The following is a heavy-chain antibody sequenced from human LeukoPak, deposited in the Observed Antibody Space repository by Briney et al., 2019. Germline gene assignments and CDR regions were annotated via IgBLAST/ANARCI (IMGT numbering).Heavy chain of an antibody. Sequence: GGSLRLSCAASGFTFSSYGMHWVRQAPGKGLEWVAFIRYDGSNKYYADSVKGRFTISRDNSKNTLYLQMNSLRAEDTAVYYCARVWYYYDSSGYYSTYYFDYWGQGTLVTVSS. J-gene: IGHJ4*02. CDR2: IRYDGSNK. CDR3: ARVWYYYDSSGYYSTYYFDY. D-gene: IGHD3-22*01. V-gene: IGHV3-30*02. CDR1: GFTFSSYG.